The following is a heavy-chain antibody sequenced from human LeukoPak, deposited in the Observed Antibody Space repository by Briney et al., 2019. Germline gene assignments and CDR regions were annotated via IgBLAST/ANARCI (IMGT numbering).Heavy chain of an antibody. CDR2: INPNSGGT. V-gene: IGHV1-2*02. J-gene: IGHJ5*02. Sequence: ASVNVSCTASGYTFTGYYMHWVRQAPGQGLEWMGWINPNSGGTNYAQKFRGRVTMTRDTSISTAYMELSRLRSDDTAVYYCARDGQWLRIAAAGRFDPWGQGTLVTVSS. CDR3: ARDGQWLRIAAAGRFDP. D-gene: IGHD6-13*01. CDR1: GYTFTGYY.